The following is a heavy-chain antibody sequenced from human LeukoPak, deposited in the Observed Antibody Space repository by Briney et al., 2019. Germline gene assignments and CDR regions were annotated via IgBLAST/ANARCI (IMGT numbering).Heavy chain of an antibody. V-gene: IGHV3-21*04. J-gene: IGHJ4*02. D-gene: IGHD3-10*01. Sequence: GGSLRLSCAASGFTFSSYSMNWVRQAPGKGLEWVSSISSSSSYIYYADSVKGRFTISRDNAKNSLYLQMNSLRAEDMALYYCAKDVSPYYYGSGSYYFDYWGQGTLVTVSS. CDR2: ISSSSSYI. CDR3: AKDVSPYYYGSGSYYFDY. CDR1: GFTFSSYS.